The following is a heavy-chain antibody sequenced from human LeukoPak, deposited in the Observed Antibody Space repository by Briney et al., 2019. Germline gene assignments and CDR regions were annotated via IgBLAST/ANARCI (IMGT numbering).Heavy chain of an antibody. CDR2: IRYDGSNK. CDR3: AKDDGFWYHAFDI. V-gene: IGHV3-30*02. J-gene: IGHJ3*02. CDR1: GFTFSSYG. Sequence: GGSLRLSCAASGFTFSSYGMHWVRRAPGKGLEWVAFIRYDGSNKYYADSVKGRFTISRDNSKNTLYLQMNSLRAEDTAVYYCAKDDGFWYHAFDIWGQGTMVTVSS. D-gene: IGHD3/OR15-3a*01.